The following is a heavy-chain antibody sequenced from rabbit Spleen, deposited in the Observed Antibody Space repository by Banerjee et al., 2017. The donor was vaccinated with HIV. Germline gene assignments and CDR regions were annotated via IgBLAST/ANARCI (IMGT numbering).Heavy chain of an antibody. CDR1: GFDFSSNA. V-gene: IGHV1S47*01. Sequence: QEQLVEYGGDLVQPEGSLTLTCKASGFDFSSNAMCWVRQAPGKGPEWITCIDNGDGSTYYASWVNGRFTISRSTSLNTVTLQMTSLTAADTATYFCARDGISFVSSGWGLTRLDLWGPGTLVTVS. CDR3: ARDGISFVSSGWGLTRLDL. J-gene: IGHJ3*01. CDR2: IDNGDGST. D-gene: IGHD4-1*01.